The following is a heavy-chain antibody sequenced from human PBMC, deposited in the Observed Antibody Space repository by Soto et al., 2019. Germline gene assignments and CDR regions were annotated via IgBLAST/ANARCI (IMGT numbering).Heavy chain of an antibody. CDR1: GGSIGGYY. D-gene: IGHD3-3*01. CDR3: ARDADYTSGNSKFWAFDI. V-gene: IGHV4-59*12. Sequence: LEPLSLTCIIAGGSIGGYYWTWIRQSPGKGLEWIAETFHEGNTHYNPSLKSRVTISLDISNNQFSLKMTSVTAADTAVYYCARDADYTSGNSKFWAFDIWGPGTMVTVS. J-gene: IGHJ3*02. CDR2: TFHEGNT.